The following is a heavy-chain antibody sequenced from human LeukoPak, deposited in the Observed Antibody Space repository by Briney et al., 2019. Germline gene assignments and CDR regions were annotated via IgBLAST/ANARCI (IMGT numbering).Heavy chain of an antibody. CDR2: IHTSGTT. V-gene: IGHV4-4*07. Sequence: SETLSLTCTVTGDSMGTYYWSFIRQPAGKGLEWIGRIHTSGTTWYNASLKSRVTMSIDASNNQFSLQLSSVTPEDTAVYYCVGQKPGLRAFDIWGQGTMVTVSS. CDR3: VGQKPGLRAFDI. J-gene: IGHJ3*02. D-gene: IGHD3-10*01. CDR1: GDSMGTYY.